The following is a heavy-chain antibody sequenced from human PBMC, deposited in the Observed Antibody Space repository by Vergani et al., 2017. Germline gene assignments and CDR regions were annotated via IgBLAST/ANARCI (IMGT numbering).Heavy chain of an antibody. CDR3: ARGRTYNCNYAVYYYYMDV. Sequence: QVQLQQWGAGLLKPSETLSLTCAVYGGSFSGYYWSWIRQPPGKGLEWIGEINHSGSTNYNPSLKSRVTISVDTSKNQFSLKRSSVTAAETAVYYCARGRTYNCNYAVYYYYMDVWGKGTTVTVSS. J-gene: IGHJ6*03. V-gene: IGHV4-34*01. CDR1: GGSFSGYY. D-gene: IGHD1-7*01. CDR2: INHSGST.